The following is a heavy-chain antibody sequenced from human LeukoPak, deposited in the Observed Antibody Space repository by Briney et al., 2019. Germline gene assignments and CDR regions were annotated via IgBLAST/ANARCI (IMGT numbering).Heavy chain of an antibody. V-gene: IGHV4-34*01. D-gene: IGHD3-3*01. J-gene: IGHJ6*03. Sequence: SETLSLTCAVYGVSFSGYYWGWIRQPQGKGLEWCGEINHSGSTNYNPSLKSRVTISVDTSKNQFSLKLSPVTAADTAVYYCARGSYDFWSGYYWYMDVWGKGTTVTVSS. CDR2: INHSGST. CDR3: ARGSYDFWSGYYWYMDV. CDR1: GVSFSGYY.